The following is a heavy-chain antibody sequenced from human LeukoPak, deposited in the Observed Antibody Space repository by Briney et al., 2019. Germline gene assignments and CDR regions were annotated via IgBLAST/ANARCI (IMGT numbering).Heavy chain of an antibody. CDR2: INHSGST. D-gene: IGHD3-16*01. CDR3: ARHGGLRPFDY. J-gene: IGHJ4*02. Sequence: PSETLSLTCAVYGGSFSGYYWSWIRQPPGKGLEWIGEINHSGSTYYNPSLKSRVTTSVDTSKNQFSLKLSSVTAADTAVYYCARHGGLRPFDYWGQGTLVTVSS. V-gene: IGHV4-34*01. CDR1: GGSFSGYY.